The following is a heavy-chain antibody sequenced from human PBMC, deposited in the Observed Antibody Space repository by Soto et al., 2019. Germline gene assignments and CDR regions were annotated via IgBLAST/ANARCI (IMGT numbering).Heavy chain of an antibody. CDR2: IYYGAST. J-gene: IGHJ6*02. CDR1: GASVSHYD. CDR3: ARFYYYRPGSPNYYYGMDV. V-gene: IGHV4-59*02. Sequence: SETLSLTCTLSGASVSHYDWTCIRQPPGKEQEWIGYIYYGASTNYNPSLKSPVTLFVDTSKNHFSLKLSSETAADTAVYYCARFYYYRPGSPNYYYGMDVRGQGTTVTVSS. D-gene: IGHD3-10*01.